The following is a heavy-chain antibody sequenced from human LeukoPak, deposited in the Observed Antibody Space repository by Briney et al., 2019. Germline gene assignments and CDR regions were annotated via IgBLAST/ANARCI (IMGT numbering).Heavy chain of an antibody. D-gene: IGHD6-13*01. CDR3: AKGGTYSSSWYGPYYFDY. Sequence: GGSLRLSCAASGFTLSSYGMHWVRQAPGKGLEWVAVISYDGSNKYYADSVKGRFTISRDNSKNTLYPQMNSLRAEDTAVYYCAKGGTYSSSWYGPYYFDYWGQGTLVTVSS. CDR2: ISYDGSNK. J-gene: IGHJ4*02. V-gene: IGHV3-30*18. CDR1: GFTLSSYG.